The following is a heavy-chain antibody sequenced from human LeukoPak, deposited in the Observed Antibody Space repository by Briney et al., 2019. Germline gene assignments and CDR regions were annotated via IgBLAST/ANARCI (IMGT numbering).Heavy chain of an antibody. V-gene: IGHV1-24*01. CDR2: FDPEDGET. Sequence: ASVKVSCKVSGYTLTELSMHWVRQAPGKGLEWMGGFDPEDGETIYAQKFQGRVTITTDESTSTAYTELSSLRSEDTAVYYCARGGPYASDAFDIWGQGTMVTVSS. CDR1: GYTLTELS. CDR3: ARGGPYASDAFDI. J-gene: IGHJ3*02. D-gene: IGHD3-10*01.